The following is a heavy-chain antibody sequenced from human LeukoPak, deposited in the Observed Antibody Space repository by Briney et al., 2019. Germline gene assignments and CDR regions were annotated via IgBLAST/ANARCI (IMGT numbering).Heavy chain of an antibody. CDR3: AKEFIHGAFDP. D-gene: IGHD4-17*01. V-gene: IGHV3-7*01. CDR1: GFTFSSYW. CDR2: IKQDGSEK. Sequence: PGGSLRLSCAASGFTFSSYWMSWVRQAPGKGLEWVANIKQDGSEKYYVDSVKGRFTISRDNAKNSLYLQMNSLRAEDTAVYYCAKEFIHGAFDPWGQGTLVTVSS. J-gene: IGHJ5*02.